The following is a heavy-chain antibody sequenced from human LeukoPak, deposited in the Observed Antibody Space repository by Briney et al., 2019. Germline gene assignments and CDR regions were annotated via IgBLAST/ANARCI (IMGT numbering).Heavy chain of an antibody. CDR1: GDIVSSNSAA. CDR3: ARARGYSSGWYYFDY. Sequence: SQTLSLTCAISGDIVSSNSAAWNRIRQSPSRGLEWLARTYYRSKWYNDYAVSVKSRITINPDTSKNQFSLQLNSVTPEDTAVYYCARARGYSSGWYYFDYWGQGTLVTVSS. D-gene: IGHD6-19*01. V-gene: IGHV6-1*01. CDR2: TYYRSKWYN. J-gene: IGHJ4*02.